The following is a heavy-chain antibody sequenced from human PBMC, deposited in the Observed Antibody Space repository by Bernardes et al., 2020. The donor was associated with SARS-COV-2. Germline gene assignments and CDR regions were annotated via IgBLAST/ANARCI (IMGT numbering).Heavy chain of an antibody. V-gene: IGHV3-33*05. CDR2: ISYDGTFK. Sequence: GGSLRLSCAASGFTFSNYGMHWVRQAPGKGLEWLTLISYDGTFKYYADSVKGRFAISRDNSKNTVDLQMNSLRADDTAVYYCGKDPSLRTTVAAWGQGTLVTVSS. J-gene: IGHJ4*02. CDR1: GFTFSNYG. D-gene: IGHD4-17*01. CDR3: GKDPSLRTTVAA.